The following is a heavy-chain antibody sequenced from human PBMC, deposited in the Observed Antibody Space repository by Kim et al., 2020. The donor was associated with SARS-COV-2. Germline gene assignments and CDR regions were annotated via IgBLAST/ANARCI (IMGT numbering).Heavy chain of an antibody. J-gene: IGHJ6*02. CDR3: AKVEKDYYDSSAYSYFYYAMDV. D-gene: IGHD3-22*01. V-gene: IGHV3-23*01. CDR1: GFTFSGYA. CDR2: ISGSGGKI. Sequence: GESLRLSCAASGFTFSGYAMNWVRQAPGKGLEWVSLISGSGGKIIYADSVKGRFTIFRANSKNTLYLQMDSLRAEDTAVYYCAKVEKDYYDSSAYSYFYYAMDVWGQGTTVTVSS.